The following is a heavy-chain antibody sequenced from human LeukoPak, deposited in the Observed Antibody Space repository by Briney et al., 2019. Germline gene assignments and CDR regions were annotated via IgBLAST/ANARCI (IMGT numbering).Heavy chain of an antibody. J-gene: IGHJ5*02. V-gene: IGHV3-66*01. D-gene: IGHD3-9*01. Sequence: GGSLRLSCAASGFTVSSNYLSWVRQAPGKGLEWVSVIYSGGSTYYADSVKGRFTISRDNSKNTLYLQMNSLRAEDTAVYYCAREVLRYFDWLIHWWFDPWGQGTLVTVSS. CDR1: GFTVSSNY. CDR2: IYSGGST. CDR3: AREVLRYFDWLIHWWFDP.